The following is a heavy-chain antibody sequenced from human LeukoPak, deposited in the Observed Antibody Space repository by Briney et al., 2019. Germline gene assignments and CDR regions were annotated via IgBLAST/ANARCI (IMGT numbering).Heavy chain of an antibody. CDR3: AKDDRGVVVIAIRY. Sequence: PGGSLRLSCAASGFTFSSYAMSWVRQAPGKGLEWVSAISGSSGSTYYADSVKGRFTISRDNSKNTLYLQMNSLRAEDTALYYCAKDDRGVVVIAIRYWGQGTLVTVSS. D-gene: IGHD2-21*01. V-gene: IGHV3-23*01. CDR1: GFTFSSYA. J-gene: IGHJ4*02. CDR2: ISGSSGST.